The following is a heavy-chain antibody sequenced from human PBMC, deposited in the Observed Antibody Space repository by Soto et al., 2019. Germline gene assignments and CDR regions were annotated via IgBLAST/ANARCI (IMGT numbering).Heavy chain of an antibody. D-gene: IGHD4-17*01. CDR2: ISAYNGNT. Sequence: VASVKVSCKASGYNFMNYYIHWVRQAPGQGLEWMGWISAYNGNTNYAQKLQGRVTMTTYTSTSTAYMELRSLRSDDTAVYYCASSTVTTESLDYWGQGTLVTVSS. V-gene: IGHV1-18*04. CDR1: GYNFMNYY. CDR3: ASSTVTTESLDY. J-gene: IGHJ4*02.